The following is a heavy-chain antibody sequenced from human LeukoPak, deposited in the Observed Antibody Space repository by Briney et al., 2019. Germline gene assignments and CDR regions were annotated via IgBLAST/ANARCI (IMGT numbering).Heavy chain of an antibody. J-gene: IGHJ4*02. CDR3: ARANFLYCSSSTCLFDY. CDR1: GYTFTDYY. D-gene: IGHD2-2*01. CDR2: INLNDGDT. Sequence: ASVTLSFKASGYTFTDYYMHWVRQAQGQGFEWMGWINLNDGDTNYAQKFQGRVTMTRDTSISTAHMEVSRLRSDDTAVYYCARANFLYCSSSTCLFDYWGQGTLVTVSS. V-gene: IGHV1-2*02.